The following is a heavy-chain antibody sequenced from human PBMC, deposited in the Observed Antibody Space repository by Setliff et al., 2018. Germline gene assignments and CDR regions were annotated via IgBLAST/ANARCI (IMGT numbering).Heavy chain of an antibody. D-gene: IGHD2-2*01. Sequence: SETLSLTCAVSGVSVNSLTWWSWVRQSPGKGLEWIEHIYHDGNTKSYPSVHFNQSLKSRVTMSVDKSKNHFSLELTSVTAADSAVYYCARGGGGYHAASWGQGILVTVSS. CDR2: IYHDGNT. J-gene: IGHJ5*02. CDR1: GVSVNSLTW. CDR3: ARGGGGYHAAS. V-gene: IGHV4-4*02.